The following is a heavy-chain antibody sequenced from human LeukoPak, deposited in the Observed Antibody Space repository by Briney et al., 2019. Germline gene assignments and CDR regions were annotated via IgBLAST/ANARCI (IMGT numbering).Heavy chain of an antibody. D-gene: IGHD3-22*01. J-gene: IGHJ4*02. CDR1: GDSIRNCY. V-gene: IGHV4-59*01. CDR3: ARDSNDSSIPCFDY. CDR2: IYYSRSN. Sequence: PSETLSLTCAVSGDSIRNCYWSGVRQPPGKGLVWIGYIYYSRSNNYKSPVKSRITISVDTSKTQISLKLRSVTAADTAVYYCARDSNDSSIPCFDYWGQGSLVTVSS.